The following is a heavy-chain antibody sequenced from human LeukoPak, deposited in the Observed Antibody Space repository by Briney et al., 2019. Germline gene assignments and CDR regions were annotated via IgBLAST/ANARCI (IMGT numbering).Heavy chain of an antibody. V-gene: IGHV4-59*01. D-gene: IGHD1-1*01. CDR3: ARGRVSSSTWYSTYYYYFYMDV. J-gene: IGHJ6*03. CDR1: DDSITMYY. Sequence: SETLSLTCSVSDDSITMYYWTWIRQPPGKGLEWIGYVDHTGSTNFNPSLNGRVSISRDTTKNPFSLRLRSVTAADTAVYFCARGRVSSSTWYSTYYYYFYMDVWGKGTTVTVSS. CDR2: VDHTGST.